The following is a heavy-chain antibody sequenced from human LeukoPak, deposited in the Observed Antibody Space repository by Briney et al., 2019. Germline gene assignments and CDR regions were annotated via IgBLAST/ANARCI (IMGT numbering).Heavy chain of an antibody. D-gene: IGHD6-19*01. J-gene: IGHJ6*02. V-gene: IGHV4-59*01. Sequence: SETLSLTCTVSGGSISSYYWSWIRQPPGKGLEWIGYIHYSGFTDYDPSLKSRVTISRATSKNQFPRKLRSVICEDTAVYCCAYTRGWTNFYYHGMDVWGQGTTVTVSS. CDR1: GGSISSYY. CDR3: AYTRGWTNFYYHGMDV. CDR2: IHYSGFT.